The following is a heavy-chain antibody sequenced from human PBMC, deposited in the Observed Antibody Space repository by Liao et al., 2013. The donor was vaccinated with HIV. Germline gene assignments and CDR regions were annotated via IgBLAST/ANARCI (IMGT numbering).Heavy chain of an antibody. CDR3: ARDPSSGWLGAGLLFDY. V-gene: IGHV4-61*02. CDR2: IYTSGST. CDR1: GGSISSGSYY. D-gene: IGHD6-19*01. J-gene: IGHJ4*02. Sequence: QVQLQQWGAGLLKPSETLSLTCTVSGGSISSGSYYWSWIRQPAGRGLEWIGRIYTSGSTNYNPSLKSRVTISVDTSRNQFSLKLSSVTAADTAVYYCARDPSSGWLGAGLLFDYWGQGTLVTVSS.